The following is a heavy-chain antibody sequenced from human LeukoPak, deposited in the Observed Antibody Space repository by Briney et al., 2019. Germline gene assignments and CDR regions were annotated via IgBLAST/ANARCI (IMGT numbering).Heavy chain of an antibody. V-gene: IGHV4-59*12. CDR3: ARDTRGLLWFDY. J-gene: IGHJ4*02. CDR2: IYYSGST. D-gene: IGHD3-10*01. CDR1: GGSISSYY. Sequence: SETLSLTCTASGGSISSYYWSWIRQPPGKGLEWIGYIYYSGSTNYNPSLKSRVTISVETSKNQFSLKLSSVTAADTAVYYCARDTRGLLWFDYWGQGTLVTVSS.